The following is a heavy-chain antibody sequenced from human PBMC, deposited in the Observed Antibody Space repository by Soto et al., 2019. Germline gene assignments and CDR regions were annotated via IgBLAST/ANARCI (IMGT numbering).Heavy chain of an antibody. CDR3: ALSRAEDTAMPNFDY. CDR1: GLSLSTRGLC. Sequence: SGPTLVNPTQTLTLTCAFSGLSLSTRGLCVGLIRQPPGKALEWLALIYWDDDKRYSPSLKSRLTITKDTSKNQVVLTMTNMDPVDTATYYCALSRAEDTAMPNFDYWGQ. V-gene: IGHV2-5*02. CDR2: IYWDDDK. J-gene: IGHJ4*02. D-gene: IGHD5-18*01.